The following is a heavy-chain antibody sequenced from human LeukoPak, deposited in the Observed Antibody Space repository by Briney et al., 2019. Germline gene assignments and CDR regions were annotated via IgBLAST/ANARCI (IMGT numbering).Heavy chain of an antibody. V-gene: IGHV1-8*01. D-gene: IGHD5-18*01. J-gene: IGHJ6*02. Sequence: ASVKVSCKASGYTFTSYDINWVRQATGQGPEWMGWMNPNSGNTGYAQKFQGRVTMTRNTSISTAYMELSSLRSEDTAVYYCARGGDTAMVWDYYYYYGMDVWGQGTTVTVSS. CDR2: MNPNSGNT. CDR3: ARGGDTAMVWDYYYYYGMDV. CDR1: GYTFTSYD.